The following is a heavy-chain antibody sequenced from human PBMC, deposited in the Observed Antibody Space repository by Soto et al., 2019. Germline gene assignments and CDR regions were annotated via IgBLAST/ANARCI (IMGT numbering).Heavy chain of an antibody. D-gene: IGHD3-3*01. CDR2: IYYSGST. V-gene: IGHV4-31*02. J-gene: IGHJ3*02. CDR1: GCTISSGGYY. Sequence: SETLSLTCTFSGCTISSGGYYWSWIRQHPGKGLEWIGYIYYSGSTYYNPSLKSRVTISVDTSKNQFSLKLSSVTAADTAVYYCARESDDFWSGYYLMRPDDAFDIWGQGTMVTVSS. CDR3: ARESDDFWSGYYLMRPDDAFDI.